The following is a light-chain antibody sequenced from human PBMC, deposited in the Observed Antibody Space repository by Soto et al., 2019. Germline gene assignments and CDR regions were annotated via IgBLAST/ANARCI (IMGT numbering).Light chain of an antibody. V-gene: IGKV3-15*01. CDR3: QQYADWPRT. CDR1: ESVRTS. CDR2: GAS. J-gene: IGKJ1*01. Sequence: EVVLTQSPATLSVSPGERATLSCRASESVRTSLAWYQQKPGRSPSLLLFGASTRATGLPARFSGSGSGEEFTLTISSLQSEDFAVYYCQQYADWPRTFGQGTKLEFK.